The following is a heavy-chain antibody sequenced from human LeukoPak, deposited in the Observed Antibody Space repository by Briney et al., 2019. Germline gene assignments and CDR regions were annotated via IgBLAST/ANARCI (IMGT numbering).Heavy chain of an antibody. V-gene: IGHV1-2*06. CDR1: GYTFTGYY. D-gene: IGHD6-6*01. J-gene: IGHJ4*02. Sequence: ASVEVSCKASGYTFTGYYMHWVRQAPGQGLEWMGRINPNSGGTNYAQKFQGRVTMTRDTSISTAYMELSRLRSDDTAVYYCARDIEYSSSFDYWGQGTLVTVSS. CDR3: ARDIEYSSSFDY. CDR2: INPNSGGT.